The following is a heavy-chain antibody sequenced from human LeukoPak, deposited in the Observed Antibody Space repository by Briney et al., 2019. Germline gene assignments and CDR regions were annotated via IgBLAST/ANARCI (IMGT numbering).Heavy chain of an antibody. D-gene: IGHD3-10*01. CDR3: ARDLLLWFGELSGDSDY. V-gene: IGHV3-33*01. CDR2: IWYDGSHK. CDR1: GFTFSSYG. Sequence: GRSLRLSCAASGFTFSSYGMHWVRQAPAKGLEWVADIWYDGSHKYYADSVKGRFTISRDNSKNTLHLQMNSLRAEDTDVYYCARDLLLWFGELSGDSDYWGQGTLVTVSS. J-gene: IGHJ4*02.